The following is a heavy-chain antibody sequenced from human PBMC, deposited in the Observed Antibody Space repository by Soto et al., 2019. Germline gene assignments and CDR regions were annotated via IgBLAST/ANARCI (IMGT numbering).Heavy chain of an antibody. D-gene: IGHD3-3*01. V-gene: IGHV3-21*01. CDR2: ISSSSSYI. CDR1: GFTFSSYS. CDR3: ARMGSADPGSGFDY. Sequence: PGGSLRLSCAASGFTFSSYSMNWVRQAPGKGLEWVSSISSSSSYIYYADSVKGRFTISRDNAKNSLYLQMNSLRAEDTTVYYCARMGSADPGSGFDYWGQGTLVTVSS. J-gene: IGHJ4*02.